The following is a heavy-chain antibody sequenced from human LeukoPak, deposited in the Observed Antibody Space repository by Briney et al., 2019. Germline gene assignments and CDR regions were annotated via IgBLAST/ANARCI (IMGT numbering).Heavy chain of an antibody. CDR2: IRSKANSYAT. J-gene: IGHJ6*03. CDR1: GFTFSGSA. V-gene: IGHV3-73*01. D-gene: IGHD6-6*01. Sequence: GGSLRLSCAASGFTFSGSAMHWVRQASGKGLEWVGRIRSKANSYATAYAASVKGRFTISRDDSKNTAYLQMNSLKTEDTAVYYCTRHQDSSSFYYYYYYMDVWGKGTTVTVSS. CDR3: TRHQDSSSFYYYYYYMDV.